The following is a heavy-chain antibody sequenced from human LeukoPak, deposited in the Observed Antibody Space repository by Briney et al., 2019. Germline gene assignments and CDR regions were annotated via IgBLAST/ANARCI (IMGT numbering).Heavy chain of an antibody. D-gene: IGHD2-8*02. Sequence: TGGSLRLSCAASGFTFSSYGMHWVRQAPGKGLEWVAVISYDGSNKYYADSVKGRFTISRDNSKNTLYLQMNSLRAEDTAVYYCASYLYWWSDLGYWGQGTLVTVSS. CDR2: ISYDGSNK. V-gene: IGHV3-30*03. CDR3: ASYLYWWSDLGY. CDR1: GFTFSSYG. J-gene: IGHJ4*02.